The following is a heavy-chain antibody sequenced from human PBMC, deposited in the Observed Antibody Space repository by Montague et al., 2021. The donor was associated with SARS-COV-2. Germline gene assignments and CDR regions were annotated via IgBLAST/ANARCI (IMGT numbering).Heavy chain of an antibody. CDR2: IDWDEDQ. Sequence: PALVKPTQTLTLTCTFSGFSLNTSGMCVSWIRQPPGKALEWLALIDWDEDQYYSTSLKTRLTISKDTSKNQMVLTMTNMDPIDTATYYCARSYGDYRDSYFDXWGQGTLVTVSS. CDR3: ARSYGDYRDSYFDX. J-gene: IGHJ4*02. CDR1: GFSLNTSGMC. D-gene: IGHD4-17*01. V-gene: IGHV2-70*01.